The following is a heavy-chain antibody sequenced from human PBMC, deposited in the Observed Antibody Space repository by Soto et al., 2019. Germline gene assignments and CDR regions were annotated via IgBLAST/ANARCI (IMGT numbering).Heavy chain of an antibody. CDR2: IYNSGTT. J-gene: IGHJ5*02. V-gene: IGHV4-59*01. CDR1: GDSITSNH. Sequence: PSETLSLTCAVSGDSITSNHWNWIRQPLGRGLEWIGYIYNSGTTKYNPSLKSRVIISVDTSKNQLSLKLSSVTAADTAVYYCARVSMSTVSWGFDPWGQGTLVTV. D-gene: IGHD4-4*01. CDR3: ARVSMSTVSWGFDP.